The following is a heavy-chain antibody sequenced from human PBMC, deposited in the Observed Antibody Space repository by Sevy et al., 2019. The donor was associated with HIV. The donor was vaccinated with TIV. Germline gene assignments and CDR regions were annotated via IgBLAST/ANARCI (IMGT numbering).Heavy chain of an antibody. V-gene: IGHV3-30-3*01. J-gene: IGHJ6*02. CDR1: GFTFSSYA. CDR3: ARADSSSWYRDDYYYYGMDV. Sequence: GGSLRLSCAASGFTFSSYAMHWVRQAPGKGLEWVAVISYDGSNKYYADSVKGRFTISRDNSKNTLYLQMNSLRAEDTAVYYCARADSSSWYRDDYYYYGMDVWGQGTTVTVSS. D-gene: IGHD6-13*01. CDR2: ISYDGSNK.